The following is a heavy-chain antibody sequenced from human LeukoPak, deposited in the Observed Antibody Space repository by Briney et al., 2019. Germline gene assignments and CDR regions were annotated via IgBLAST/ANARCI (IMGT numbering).Heavy chain of an antibody. CDR3: AKALFEGEFDY. V-gene: IGHV3-9*01. D-gene: IGHD3-16*01. Sequence: GRSLRLSCAASGFTFYDYVMNWVRQAPGKCLEWVSSISWNSGYIAYADSVKGRFTISRDNAKNSLYLQMNNLRTEDTALYFCAKALFEGEFDYWGQGTQVTVSS. J-gene: IGHJ4*02. CDR1: GFTFYDYV. CDR2: ISWNSGYI.